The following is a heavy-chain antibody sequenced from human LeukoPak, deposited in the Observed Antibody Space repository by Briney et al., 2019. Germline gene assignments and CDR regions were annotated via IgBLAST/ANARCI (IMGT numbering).Heavy chain of an antibody. CDR2: IYTSGST. J-gene: IGHJ4*02. Sequence: SETLSLTCTVSGGSISSGSYYWSWIRQPAGKGLEWIGRIYTSGSTNYNPSLKSRVTISVDTSKNQFSLKLTSVTAADTAVYYCARAVGTDGYNLWVYWGQGTLVTVSS. D-gene: IGHD5-24*01. CDR1: GGSISSGSYY. CDR3: ARAVGTDGYNLWVY. V-gene: IGHV4-61*02.